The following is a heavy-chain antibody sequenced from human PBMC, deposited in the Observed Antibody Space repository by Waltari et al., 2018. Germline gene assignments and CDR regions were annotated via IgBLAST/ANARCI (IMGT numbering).Heavy chain of an antibody. J-gene: IGHJ4*02. D-gene: IGHD5-18*01. CDR2: IKQDGSQK. Sequence: EVQLVESGGGLVQSGGSLRLSCTGSGFTFSRYWMTWVRKAPGKGLRWVANIKQDGSQKYYVDSVKGPFTISRDNAKNSLYLQMNSLRAEDTAVYYCARDPMAYSYVPWYFDYWGQGALVTVSS. V-gene: IGHV3-7*01. CDR3: ARDPMAYSYVPWYFDY. CDR1: GFTFSRYW.